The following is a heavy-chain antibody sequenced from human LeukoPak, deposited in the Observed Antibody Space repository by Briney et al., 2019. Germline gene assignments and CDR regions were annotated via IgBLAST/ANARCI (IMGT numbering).Heavy chain of an antibody. CDR2: IRSKAYGGTT. CDR1: GFTFGDYA. D-gene: IGHD4-11*01. Sequence: GGSLTLSCTASGFTFGDYAMSWFRQAPGKGLEWVGFIRSKAYGGTTEYAATAKGRFTISRDDSTSIAYLQMNSLKTEDTAVYYCTRKRGLQPTGWFDPWGQGTLVTVSS. V-gene: IGHV3-49*03. CDR3: TRKRGLQPTGWFDP. J-gene: IGHJ5*02.